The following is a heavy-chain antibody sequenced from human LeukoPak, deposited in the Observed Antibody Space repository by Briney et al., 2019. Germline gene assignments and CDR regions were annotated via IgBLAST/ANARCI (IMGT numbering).Heavy chain of an antibody. J-gene: IGHJ4*02. D-gene: IGHD6-19*01. CDR3: ARDGSGWYGMAWYFEN. V-gene: IGHV3-21*01. CDR1: GFTFNIYS. Sequence: GGSLRLSCAASGFTFNIYSMNWVRQAPGKGLEWVSSISGTSNYIYYADSVKGRFTISRDNSKNTVNLQMNSLRGEDTAVCYCARDGSGWYGMAWYFENWGQGTLVTVSS. CDR2: ISGTSNYI.